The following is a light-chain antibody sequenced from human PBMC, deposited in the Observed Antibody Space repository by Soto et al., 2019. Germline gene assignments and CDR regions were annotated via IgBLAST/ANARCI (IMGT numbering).Light chain of an antibody. V-gene: IGKV1-13*02. Sequence: AIQLTQSPSSLSATVGDRVTITCRASQGISSALAWYQQKPGKAPKLLIYDASSLESGVPSRFSGSGSGTDFTLTISSLQPEDFATYYCQQFNSYPLFTFSPGTKVDIK. CDR3: QQFNSYPLFT. CDR1: QGISSA. J-gene: IGKJ3*01. CDR2: DAS.